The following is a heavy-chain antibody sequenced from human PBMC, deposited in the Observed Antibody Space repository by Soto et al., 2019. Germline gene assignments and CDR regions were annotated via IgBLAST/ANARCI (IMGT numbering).Heavy chain of an antibody. V-gene: IGHV1-3*04. CDR3: ARGSSDWFPYFDF. CDR2: INTGNGNT. J-gene: IGHJ4*02. CDR1: GYTFTSHA. D-gene: IGHD3-9*01. Sequence: QVQLVQSGAEVKKPGASLTVSCKASGYTFTSHALHWVRQAPGQGLEWMGWINTGNGNTKYSQRFQGIVTIIRDTSATTVYMDLRSLKSEDTAVYYCARGSSDWFPYFDFWGQGTLVTVSS.